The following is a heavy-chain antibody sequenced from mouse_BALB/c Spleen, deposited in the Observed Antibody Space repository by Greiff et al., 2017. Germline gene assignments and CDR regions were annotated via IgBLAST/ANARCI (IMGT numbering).Heavy chain of an antibody. V-gene: IGHV5-9-4*01. Sequence: EVQRVESGGGLVKPRGSLKLSCAASGFTFSSYAMSWVRQSPEKRLEWVAEISSGGSYTYYPDTVTGRFTISRDNAKNTLYLEMSSLRSEDTAMYYCARPMITYYAMDYWGQGTSVTVSS. CDR1: GFTFSSYA. CDR3: ARPMITYYAMDY. J-gene: IGHJ4*01. D-gene: IGHD2-4*01. CDR2: ISSGGSYT.